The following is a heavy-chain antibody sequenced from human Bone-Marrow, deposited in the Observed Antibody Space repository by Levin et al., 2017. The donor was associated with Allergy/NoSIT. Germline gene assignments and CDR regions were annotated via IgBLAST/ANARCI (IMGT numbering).Heavy chain of an antibody. CDR1: GFTTSVNY. CDR2: TYRDDRT. J-gene: IGHJ3*02. Sequence: GESLKISCAASGFTTSVNYMTWVRQTPGKGLEWISVTYRDDRTDYADSVKGRFTISTDDSSNTLNLQMNSLRADDTGLYYCARTRLGSSSWYNKGAFEIWGQGTTVTVSS. D-gene: IGHD6-13*01. V-gene: IGHV3-66*01. CDR3: ARTRLGSSSWYNKGAFEI.